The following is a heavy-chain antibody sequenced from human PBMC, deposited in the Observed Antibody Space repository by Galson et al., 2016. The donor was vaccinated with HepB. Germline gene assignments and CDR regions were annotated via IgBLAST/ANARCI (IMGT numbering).Heavy chain of an antibody. Sequence: SLRLSCAASGFTFSSYAMNWVRQAPGKGLEWVSTISGSETTCYADSMKGRFTIPRDNSKNTLFLQMNSLRVEDMAVYYCAKGSDYYGWGSYPYYFDYWGQGTLVTVSS. D-gene: IGHD3-10*01. V-gene: IGHV3-23*01. CDR1: GFTFSSYA. J-gene: IGHJ4*02. CDR2: ISGSETT. CDR3: AKGSDYYGWGSYPYYFDY.